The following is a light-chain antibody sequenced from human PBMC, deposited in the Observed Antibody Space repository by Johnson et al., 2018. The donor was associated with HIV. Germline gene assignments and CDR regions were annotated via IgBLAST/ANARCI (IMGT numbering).Light chain of an antibody. Sequence: QSVLTQPPSVSAAPGQKVTISCSGSSSNIANNYVSWYQQLPGTAPKLLIYENNKRPSGIPDRFSGSKSGTSATLGITGLQTGDEADYYCGTWDSSHSVFGTGTKVTVL. CDR2: ENN. J-gene: IGLJ1*01. CDR1: SSNIANNY. V-gene: IGLV1-51*02. CDR3: GTWDSSHSV.